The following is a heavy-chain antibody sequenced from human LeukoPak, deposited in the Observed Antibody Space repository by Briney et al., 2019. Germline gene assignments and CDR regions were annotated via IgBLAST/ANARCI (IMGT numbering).Heavy chain of an antibody. Sequence: GGSLRLSCAASGFTFSSYWMHWVRQAPGKGLVWVSRINSDGSSTSYADSVKGRFTISRDNAKNTLYLQMNSLRAEDTAVYYCARGVPYDSWSGPHYSDYWGQGTLVTASS. V-gene: IGHV3-74*01. CDR2: INSDGSST. D-gene: IGHD3-3*01. J-gene: IGHJ4*02. CDR3: ARGVPYDSWSGPHYSDY. CDR1: GFTFSSYW.